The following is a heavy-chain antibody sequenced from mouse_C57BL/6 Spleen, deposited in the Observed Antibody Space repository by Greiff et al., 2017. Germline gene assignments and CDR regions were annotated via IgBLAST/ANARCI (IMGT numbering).Heavy chain of an antibody. CDR3: VREGARDYDDAMDY. J-gene: IGHJ4*01. Sequence: DVQLVESGGGLVQPKGSLTLSCAASGFSFNTYAMNWVRQAPGKGLEWVARLRSKSNNYATYYADSVKDRFTISRDDSESMLYLQMNNLIAEDTAMYYCVREGARDYDDAMDYWGQGTSVTVSS. V-gene: IGHV10-1*01. CDR1: GFSFNTYA. D-gene: IGHD2-4*01. CDR2: LRSKSNNYAT.